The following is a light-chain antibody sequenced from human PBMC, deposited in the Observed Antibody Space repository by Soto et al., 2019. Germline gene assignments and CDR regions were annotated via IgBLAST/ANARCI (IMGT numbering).Light chain of an antibody. J-gene: IGKJ3*01. CDR1: QSLGSD. CDR2: GAS. V-gene: IGKV3-15*01. Sequence: TGTVSCRASQSLGSDLAWYQQKPGQAPRLLIFGASARPPGIPARISGSGSGTESTHAIRGMRSEAVVLHFCSPYYNLPHPFCAGTKVDIK. CDR3: SPYYNLPHP.